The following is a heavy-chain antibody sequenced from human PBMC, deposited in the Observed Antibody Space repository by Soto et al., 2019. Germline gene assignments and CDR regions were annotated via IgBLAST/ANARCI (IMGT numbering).Heavy chain of an antibody. J-gene: IGHJ4*02. V-gene: IGHV4-34*01. CDR2: INHSGST. CDR1: GGSFSGYY. D-gene: IGHD3-3*01. CDR3: ARGLHVRFLEWSLPFFDS. Sequence: SETLSLTCAVYGGSFSGYYWSWIRQPPGKGLEWIGEINHSGSTNYNPSLKSRVTISVDTSKNQFSLKLSSVTAADTAVYYCARGLHVRFLEWSLPFFDSWGQGTLVTVSS.